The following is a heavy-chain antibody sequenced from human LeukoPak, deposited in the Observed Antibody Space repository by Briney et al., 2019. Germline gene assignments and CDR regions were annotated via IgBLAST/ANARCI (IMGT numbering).Heavy chain of an antibody. CDR2: IYYSGST. CDR1: GGSISTFY. V-gene: IGHV4-59*08. Sequence: SETLSLTCTVSGGSISTFYWSWIRQPPGKGLEWIGYIYYSGSTNYNPSLKSRVTISVDTSKNQFSLKLSSVTAADTAVYYCARHSKYYYDSSGSYVGYFQHWGQGTLVTVSS. J-gene: IGHJ1*01. D-gene: IGHD3-22*01. CDR3: ARHSKYYYDSSGSYVGYFQH.